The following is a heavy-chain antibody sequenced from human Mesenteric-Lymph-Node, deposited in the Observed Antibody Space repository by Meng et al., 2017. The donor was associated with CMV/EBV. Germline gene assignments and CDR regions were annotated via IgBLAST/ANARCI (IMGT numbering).Heavy chain of an antibody. D-gene: IGHD3-22*01. V-gene: IGHV4-39*07. CDR2: IYYSGST. J-gene: IGHJ4*02. CDR3: ARDGDYYDSSGYNPFDY. CDR1: GGSISSSSYY. Sequence: QLQLQESGLCLVKPSETLSLTCTEPGGSISSSSYYWGWIRQPPGKGLEWIGSIYYSGSTYYNPSLKSRVTISVDTSKNQFSLKLSSVTAADTAVYYCARDGDYYDSSGYNPFDYWGQGTLVTVSS.